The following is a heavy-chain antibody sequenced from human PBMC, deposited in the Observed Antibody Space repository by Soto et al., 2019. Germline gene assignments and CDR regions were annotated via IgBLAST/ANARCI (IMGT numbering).Heavy chain of an antibody. CDR3: AKDYGHMVRGVLVDY. V-gene: IGHV3-23*01. CDR1: GFTFYNYA. D-gene: IGHD3-10*01. Sequence: EVQLLESGGGLVQPGGSLRLSCAASGFTFYNYAMSWVRQAPGNGLEWVSVISGTGSSTYYADSVKGRFTISRDNSKNTLYLQMNSLRAEDTAVYYCAKDYGHMVRGVLVDYWGQGTLVTVSS. CDR2: ISGTGSST. J-gene: IGHJ4*02.